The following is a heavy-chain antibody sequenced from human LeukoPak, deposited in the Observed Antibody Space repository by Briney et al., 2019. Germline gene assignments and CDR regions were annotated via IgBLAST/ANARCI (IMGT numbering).Heavy chain of an antibody. CDR3: ARRRVIAGGYSSSWSLPWFDP. Sequence: GASVKVSCKASGYTFTSYGISWVRQAPGQGLEWMGGIIPIFGTANYAQKFQGRVTITADESTSTAYMELSSLRSEDTAVYYCARRRVIAGGYSSSWSLPWFDPWGQGTLVTVSS. J-gene: IGHJ5*02. CDR2: IIPIFGTA. D-gene: IGHD6-13*01. V-gene: IGHV1-69*13. CDR1: GYTFTSYG.